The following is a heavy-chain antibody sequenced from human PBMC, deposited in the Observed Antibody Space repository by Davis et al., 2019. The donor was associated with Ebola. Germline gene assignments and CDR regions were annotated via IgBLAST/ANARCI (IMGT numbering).Heavy chain of an antibody. CDR1: GFSFNTYG. D-gene: IGHD1-14*01. J-gene: IGHJ3*01. Sequence: PGGSLRLSCAASGFSFNTYGMHWVRQAPGKGLEWLAVIWYDGSREYIAESMKGRFTISRDKSRNTLFLQVNSLRVEDTAVYYCARDPAIGQPLSTFDVWGQGTTVTVAS. CDR2: IWYDGSRE. V-gene: IGHV3-33*01. CDR3: ARDPAIGQPLSTFDV.